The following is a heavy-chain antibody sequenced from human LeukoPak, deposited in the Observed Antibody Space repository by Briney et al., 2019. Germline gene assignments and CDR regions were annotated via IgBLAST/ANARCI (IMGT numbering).Heavy chain of an antibody. D-gene: IGHD2-15*01. V-gene: IGHV1-46*01. J-gene: IGHJ4*02. CDR1: VYTFTSYY. CDR2: INASGGST. Sequence: ASVKVSCEPSVYTFTSYYMHWVRHAPGQGVECMGIINASGGSTSYAQKFWGSVTMTRDTSTTTVYMELSSLRSEDTAVYYCASSTHGYCSGGSSYGRDYWGQGTLVSVSS. CDR3: ASSTHGYCSGGSSYGRDY.